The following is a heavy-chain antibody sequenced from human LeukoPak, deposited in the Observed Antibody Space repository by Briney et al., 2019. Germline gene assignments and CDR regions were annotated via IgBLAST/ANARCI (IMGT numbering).Heavy chain of an antibody. Sequence: GRSLRLSCAASGFTFSSYGMHWVRQAPGKGLEWVAVISYDGSNKYYADSVKGRFTISRDNSKNTLYLQMNSLRAEDTAVYYCAKEEMYYYDSSGPDYWGQGTLVTVSS. D-gene: IGHD3-22*01. V-gene: IGHV3-30*18. J-gene: IGHJ4*02. CDR3: AKEEMYYYDSSGPDY. CDR1: GFTFSSYG. CDR2: ISYDGSNK.